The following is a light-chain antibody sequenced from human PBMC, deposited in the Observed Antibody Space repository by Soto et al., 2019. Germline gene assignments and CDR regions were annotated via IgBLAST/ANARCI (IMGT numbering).Light chain of an antibody. J-gene: IGKJ1*01. Sequence: DIVMTQTPLSLSVTPGQPASISCKSSQSLLHSDGKTYLYWYLQKPGQPPQLLIYEVSNRFSGVPDRFSGSGSGTEFTLTISSLQPDDFATYYCQQYNSYSFGQGTKVDIK. CDR3: QQYNSYS. CDR2: EVS. V-gene: IGKV2D-29*01. CDR1: QSLLHSDGKTY.